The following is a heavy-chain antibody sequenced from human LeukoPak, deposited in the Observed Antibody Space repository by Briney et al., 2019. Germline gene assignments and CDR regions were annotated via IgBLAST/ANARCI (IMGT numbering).Heavy chain of an antibody. J-gene: IGHJ4*02. V-gene: IGHV4-34*01. CDR3: ARGGYSYGYGAFNY. Sequence: SETLSLTCTVSGGSISSYYWSWIRQPPGKGLEWIGEINHSGSTNYNPSLKSRVTISVDTSKNQFSLKLSSVTAADTAVYYCARGGYSYGYGAFNYWGQGTLVTVSS. D-gene: IGHD5-18*01. CDR1: GGSISSYY. CDR2: INHSGST.